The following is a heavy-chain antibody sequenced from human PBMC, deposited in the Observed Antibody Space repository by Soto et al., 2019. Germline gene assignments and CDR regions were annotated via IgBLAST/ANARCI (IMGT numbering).Heavy chain of an antibody. D-gene: IGHD1-1*01. V-gene: IGHV3-30*18. J-gene: IGHJ4*02. CDR1: GFTFSSYG. CDR3: AKETLDGLDY. CDR2: ISYDGSNK. Sequence: QVQLVESGGGVVQPGRSLRLSCAASGFTFSSYGMHWVRQAPGKGLEWVAVISYDGSNKYYADSVKGLFTISRDNSKNTLYLQMKSLRAEDTAVYYCAKETLDGLDYWGQGTLVTVSS.